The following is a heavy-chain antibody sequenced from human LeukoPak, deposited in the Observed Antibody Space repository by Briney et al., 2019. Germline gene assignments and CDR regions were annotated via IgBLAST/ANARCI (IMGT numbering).Heavy chain of an antibody. CDR1: GFTFSSYS. D-gene: IGHD3-16*01. J-gene: IGHJ3*02. Sequence: GGTLRLSCAGSGFTFSSYSMNWVRQAPGKGLEWVSYISSCSSTIYYADSVKGRFTISRDNAKNSLYLQMNSLRAEDTAVYYCARERKGADAFDIWGQGTMVTVSS. CDR2: ISSCSSTI. V-gene: IGHV3-48*01. CDR3: ARERKGADAFDI.